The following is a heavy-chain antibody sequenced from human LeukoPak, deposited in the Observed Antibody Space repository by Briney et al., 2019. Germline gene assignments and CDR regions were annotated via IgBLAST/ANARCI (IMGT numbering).Heavy chain of an antibody. V-gene: IGHV4-59*01. J-gene: IGHJ4*02. D-gene: IGHD3-10*01. CDR2: IYYSGST. Sequence: PSETLSLTCTVSGGSISSYYWSWIRQHPGKGLEWIGYIYYSGSTNYNPSLKSRVTISVDTSKNQFSLKLSSVTAADTAVYYCAREWATMVRGVTVRYFDYWGQGTLVTVSS. CDR1: GGSISSYY. CDR3: AREWATMVRGVTVRYFDY.